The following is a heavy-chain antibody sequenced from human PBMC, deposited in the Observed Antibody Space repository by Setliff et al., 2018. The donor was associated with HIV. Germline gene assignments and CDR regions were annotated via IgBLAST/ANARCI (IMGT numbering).Heavy chain of an antibody. J-gene: IGHJ4*02. CDR2: IYTSRGT. D-gene: IGHD6-13*01. CDR1: GGSISGYH. V-gene: IGHV4-4*09. CDR3: ARSPSYRSSWEYYFDY. Sequence: PSETLSLTCTVSGGSISGYHWNWLRQTPGKGLEWIGYIYTSRGTNYNHSLRTRVIISVDTSNQFSLRLSSVTAADASVYYCARSPSYRSSWEYYFDYWGQGILVTVSS.